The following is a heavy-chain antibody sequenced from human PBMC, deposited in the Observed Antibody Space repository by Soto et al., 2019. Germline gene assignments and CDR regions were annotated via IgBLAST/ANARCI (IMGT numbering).Heavy chain of an antibody. J-gene: IGHJ4*02. V-gene: IGHV3-48*02. CDR2: INSNSGTI. CDR3: ASDRDYSLDD. D-gene: IGHD4-4*01. CDR1: GFTFSDYS. Sequence: PGGSLRLSCAASGFTFSDYSMNWVRQAPGKGLEWVSYINSNSGTIYYADSVKGRFTISRDNAKNSLYLQMSSLRDEDTAVYYCASDRDYSLDDWGQGTLVTVSS.